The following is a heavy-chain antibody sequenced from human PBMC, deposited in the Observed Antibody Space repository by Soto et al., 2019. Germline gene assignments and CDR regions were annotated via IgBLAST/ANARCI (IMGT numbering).Heavy chain of an antibody. Sequence: SETLSLTCTVSGGSISSSSYYCGWIRQPPGKWLEWIGSIYHSVSTYYNPSLKSRVTISVDTSKNQFSLKLSSVTAADTAVYYCAGHVVVAATEPGSIDYWGQGTLVT. CDR2: IYHSVST. D-gene: IGHD2-15*01. CDR1: GGSISSSSYY. J-gene: IGHJ4*02. V-gene: IGHV4-39*01. CDR3: AGHVVVAATEPGSIDY.